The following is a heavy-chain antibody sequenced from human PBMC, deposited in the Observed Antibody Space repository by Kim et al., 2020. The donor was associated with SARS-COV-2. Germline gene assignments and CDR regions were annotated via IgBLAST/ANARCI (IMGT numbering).Heavy chain of an antibody. Sequence: YADSVKGRFTISRDNSKNTLYLQMNSLRAEDTAVYYCAKEVLWFGGFDYWGQGTLVTVSS. D-gene: IGHD3-10*01. CDR3: AKEVLWFGGFDY. J-gene: IGHJ4*02. V-gene: IGHV3-23*01.